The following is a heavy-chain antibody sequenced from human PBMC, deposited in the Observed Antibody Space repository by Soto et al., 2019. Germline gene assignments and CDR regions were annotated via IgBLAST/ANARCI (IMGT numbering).Heavy chain of an antibody. Sequence: GGSLRLSCAASGFTVSSNYMSWVRQAPGKGLEWVSVIYSGGSTYYADSVKGRFTISRDNSKNTLYLQMNSLRAEDTAVYYCARVWYYYYYMDVWGKGTTVTVSS. CDR3: ARVWYYYYYMDV. D-gene: IGHD3-16*01. J-gene: IGHJ6*03. CDR2: IYSGGST. V-gene: IGHV3-66*01. CDR1: GFTVSSNY.